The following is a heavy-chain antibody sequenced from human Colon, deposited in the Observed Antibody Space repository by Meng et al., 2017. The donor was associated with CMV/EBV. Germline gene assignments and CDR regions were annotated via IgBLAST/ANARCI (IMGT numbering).Heavy chain of an antibody. J-gene: IGHJ4*02. CDR3: IAVLTGTPTQNYFDY. Sequence: FSCTHGGMNWVRQAPGKGLEWVGHIKSRNAGATTDYAAPVKGRFTISRDDSKNTVDLQMNSLKSEDTAIYYCIAVLTGTPTQNYFDYWGQGTLVTVSS. CDR1: FSCTHGG. V-gene: IGHV3-15*07. CDR2: IKSRNAGATT. D-gene: IGHD1-7*01.